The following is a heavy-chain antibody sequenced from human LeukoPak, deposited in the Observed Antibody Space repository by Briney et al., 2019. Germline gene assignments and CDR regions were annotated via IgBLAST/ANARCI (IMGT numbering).Heavy chain of an antibody. J-gene: IGHJ4*02. Sequence: SETLSLPCAVSVYSISSGHYWGWIRQPPGKGLEWIGSIHHSGRTYHNSSLKSRVTISVDTSKNQFSLRLSSVTAADTAVYYCTRHTYFYDSPGAYYFDYWGQGTLVTVSS. CDR3: TRHTYFYDSPGAYYFDY. CDR2: IHHSGRT. CDR1: VYSISSGHY. D-gene: IGHD3-22*01. V-gene: IGHV4-38-2*01.